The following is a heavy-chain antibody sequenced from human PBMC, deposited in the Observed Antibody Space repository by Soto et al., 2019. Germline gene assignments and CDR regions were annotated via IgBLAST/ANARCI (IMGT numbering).Heavy chain of an antibody. CDR2: IYNSGGT. V-gene: IGHV3-66*01. Sequence: GGSLRLSCAVSGFTVSSNHMTWVRQAPGKGLEWVSVIYNSGGTYSADSVKGRFTISSDNSKNTLHLQMNSLRVEDTALYYCASVVRNGYFDYWGQGTLVTVSS. CDR1: GFTVSSNH. D-gene: IGHD2-2*03. CDR3: ASVVRNGYFDY. J-gene: IGHJ4*02.